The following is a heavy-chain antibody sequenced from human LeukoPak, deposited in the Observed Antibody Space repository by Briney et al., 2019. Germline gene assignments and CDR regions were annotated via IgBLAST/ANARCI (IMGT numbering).Heavy chain of an antibody. D-gene: IGHD3-10*01. CDR1: GGSISSYY. CDR3: TRGGSNFDY. V-gene: IGHV4-59*01. Sequence: SETLSLTCTVSGGSISSYYWSWVRQPPEKGLEWIGYIYYSGSTNYNPSHKSRVTISVDTSKNQFSLQLTSVTAADTAVYFCTRGGSNFDYWGQGTLVTVSS. J-gene: IGHJ4*02. CDR2: IYYSGST.